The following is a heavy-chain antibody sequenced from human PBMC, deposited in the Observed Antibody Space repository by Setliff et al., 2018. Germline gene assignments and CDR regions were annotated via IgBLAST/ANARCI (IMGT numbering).Heavy chain of an antibody. Sequence: SETLSLTCTVSGGSIRSYYWNWIRQPPGKGLEWIGYIYYSGSTNYNPSLKSRVTISVDTSKNHFSLKLSSVTAADTAVYYCARNPDFLQYSFDLWGRGTLVTVSS. D-gene: IGHD5-12*01. CDR2: IYYSGST. V-gene: IGHV4-59*08. J-gene: IGHJ2*01. CDR1: GGSIRSYY. CDR3: ARNPDFLQYSFDL.